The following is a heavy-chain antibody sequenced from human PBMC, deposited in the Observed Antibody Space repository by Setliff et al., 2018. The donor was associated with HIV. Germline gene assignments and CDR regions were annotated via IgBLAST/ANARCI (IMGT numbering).Heavy chain of an antibody. V-gene: IGHV1-46*02. CDR1: GYYFNIDY. CDR2: VSPFDDGT. Sequence: GASVKVSCKTFGYYFNIDYMHWVRQAPGQGLEWMAMVSPFDDGTNYAQKFQGRVTMTRDTSTNTVYMDLSSLTSEDTAIYYCVRDLPGPAISSGWMKNLFDPWGQGTLVTVSS. CDR3: VRDLPGPAISSGWMKNLFDP. J-gene: IGHJ5*02. D-gene: IGHD6-19*01.